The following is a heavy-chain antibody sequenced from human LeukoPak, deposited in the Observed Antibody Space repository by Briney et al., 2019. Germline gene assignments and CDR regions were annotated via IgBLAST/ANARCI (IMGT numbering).Heavy chain of an antibody. V-gene: IGHV3-21*01. CDR3: ARYDSSGYYYPYYFDY. J-gene: IGHJ4*02. CDR2: ISSSSYI. Sequence: PGGSLRLSCAASGFTFSSYSMNWVRQAPGKGLEWVSSISSSSYIYYADSVKGRFTISRDNAKNSLYLQMNSLRAEDTAVYYCARYDSSGYYYPYYFDYWGQGTLVTVSS. D-gene: IGHD3-22*01. CDR1: GFTFSSYS.